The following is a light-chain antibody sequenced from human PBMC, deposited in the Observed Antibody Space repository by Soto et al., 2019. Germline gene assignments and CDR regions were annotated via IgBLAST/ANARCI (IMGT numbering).Light chain of an antibody. CDR2: GNS. CDR3: QSYDSSLSVV. J-gene: IGLJ2*01. V-gene: IGLV1-40*01. Sequence: QPVLTQPPSVSGAPGQRATISCTGSSSNIGAGYDVHWYQQLPGTAPKLLMYGNSNRPSGVPDRFSGSKSGTSASLAITKLQAEDEADYYCQSYDSSLSVVFGGGTKLTVL. CDR1: SSNIGAGYD.